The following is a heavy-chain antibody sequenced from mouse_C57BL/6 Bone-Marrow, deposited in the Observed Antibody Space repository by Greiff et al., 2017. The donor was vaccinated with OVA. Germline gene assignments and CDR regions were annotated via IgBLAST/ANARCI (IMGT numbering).Heavy chain of an antibody. CDR1: GFTFTDYY. Sequence: EVQVVESGGGLVQPGGSLSLSCAASGFTFTDYYMSWVRQPPGKALEWLGFIRNKANGYTTEYSASVKGRFTISRDNSQSILYLQMNALRAEDSATYYCARYYYGIPWYFDVWGTGTTVTVSS. CDR2: IRNKANGYTT. V-gene: IGHV7-3*01. J-gene: IGHJ1*03. D-gene: IGHD1-1*01. CDR3: ARYYYGIPWYFDV.